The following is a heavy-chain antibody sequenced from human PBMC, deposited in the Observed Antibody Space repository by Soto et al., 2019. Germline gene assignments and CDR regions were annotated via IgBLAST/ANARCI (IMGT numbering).Heavy chain of an antibody. CDR2: INPNSGGT. V-gene: IGHV1-2*02. Sequence: LRKTPGQGLEWMGWINPNSGGTNYAQKFQGRVTVTRDTPTSTAYMELSRLTSDDTAVYYCASHHSTPVSYLVYWCQGTLVTVLL. CDR3: ASHHSTPVSYLVY. J-gene: IGHJ4*02. D-gene: IGHD5-18*01.